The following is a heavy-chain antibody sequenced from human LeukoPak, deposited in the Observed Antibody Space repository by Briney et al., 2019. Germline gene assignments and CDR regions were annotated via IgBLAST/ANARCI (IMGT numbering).Heavy chain of an antibody. V-gene: IGHV3-7*01. J-gene: IGHJ4*02. Sequence: GGSLRLSCAASGFTFSSCWMSWVRQAPGKGVEWVANIKQDGSEKYYVDSVKGRFTISRENAKNSLYLQMNSLRAEDTAVYYCAKGWSDFDYWGQGTLVTVSS. CDR2: IKQDGSEK. CDR1: GFTFSSCW. CDR3: AKGWSDFDY. D-gene: IGHD6-19*01.